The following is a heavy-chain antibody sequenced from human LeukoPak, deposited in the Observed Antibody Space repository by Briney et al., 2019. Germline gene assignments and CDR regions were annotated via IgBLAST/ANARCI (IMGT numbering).Heavy chain of an antibody. J-gene: IGHJ4*02. Sequence: RGSLRLSCAASGFTFSTYGMHWVRQAPGKGLEWVAFIRDDGSNKYYADSVKGRFTISRDNSKNTLYLQMNSLRGEDTAVYYCAKDFDGYTYGNLDYWGQGTLVTVSS. V-gene: IGHV3-30*02. CDR2: IRDDGSNK. CDR3: AKDFDGYTYGNLDY. CDR1: GFTFSTYG. D-gene: IGHD5-18*01.